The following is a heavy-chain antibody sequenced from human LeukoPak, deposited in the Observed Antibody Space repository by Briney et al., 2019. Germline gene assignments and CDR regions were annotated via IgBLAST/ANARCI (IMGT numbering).Heavy chain of an antibody. CDR1: GVSINSGGSY. D-gene: IGHD4-11*01. CDR2: IYYSWSS. V-gene: IGHV4-31*03. J-gene: IGHJ6*03. CDR3: ARDNGDYRSIYYYMDV. Sequence: SETLSLTCTVSGVSINSGGSYWSWIRQHPGKGLEWIGCIYYSWSSYYNPSLKSRVTLSLDTSKNQFSLKLSSVTAADTAVYYCARDNGDYRSIYYYMDVWGKGTTVTVSS.